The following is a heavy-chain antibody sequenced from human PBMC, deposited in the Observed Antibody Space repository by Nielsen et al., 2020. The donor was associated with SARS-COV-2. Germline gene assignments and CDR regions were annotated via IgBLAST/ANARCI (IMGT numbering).Heavy chain of an antibody. CDR3: AKDIGWGYDSSGYLDY. CDR2: ISWNSGSI. V-gene: IGHV3-9*01. Sequence: SLKISCAASGFTFDDYAMHWVRQAPGKGLEWVSGISWNSGSIGYADSVKGRFTISRDNAKNSLYLQMNSLRAEDTALYYCAKDIGWGYDSSGYLDYWGQGTLVTVSS. CDR1: GFTFDDYA. J-gene: IGHJ4*02. D-gene: IGHD3-22*01.